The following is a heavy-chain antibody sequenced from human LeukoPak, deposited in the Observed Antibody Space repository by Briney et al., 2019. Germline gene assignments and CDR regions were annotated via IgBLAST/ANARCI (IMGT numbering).Heavy chain of an antibody. D-gene: IGHD5-24*01. V-gene: IGHV4-4*07. CDR1: GASVSSYY. CDR2: IDASGST. Sequence: PSETLSLTCTVSGASVSSYYWIWIRQPAGRGLEWIGRIDASGSTNYNPSLKSRVTMSVDSSKNQFSLKVSSVIAVDTAVYYCARKDGDIWGQGTMVTVSS. CDR3: ARKDGDI. J-gene: IGHJ3*02.